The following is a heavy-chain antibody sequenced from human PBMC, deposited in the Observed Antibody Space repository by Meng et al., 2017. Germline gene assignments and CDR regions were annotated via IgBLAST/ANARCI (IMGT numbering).Heavy chain of an antibody. CDR2: INHSGST. CDR3: ARVLDPVLVEFDY. J-gene: IGHJ4*02. Sequence: VHTQQWGAVMLNPCETLSLPCAVYGGSFSGYYWIWIRQPPGKGLEWIGEINHSGSTNSNPSLKSRVTISVDTSKNQFSLKLSSVTAADTAVYYCARVLDPVLVEFDYWGQGTLVTVSS. D-gene: IGHD3/OR15-3a*01. CDR1: GGSFSGYY. V-gene: IGHV4-34*01.